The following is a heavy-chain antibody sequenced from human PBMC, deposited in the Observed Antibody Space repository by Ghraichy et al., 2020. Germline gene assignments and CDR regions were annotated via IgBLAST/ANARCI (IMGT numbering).Heavy chain of an antibody. D-gene: IGHD1-26*01. V-gene: IGHV4-4*09. CDR3: ARVGLSWELPWYYFDY. J-gene: IGHJ4*02. Sequence: SETLSLTCTVSGGSISSYYWSWIRQPPGKGLEWIGYIYTSGSTNYNPSLKSRVTISVDTSKNQFSLKLSSVTAADTAVYYCARVGLSWELPWYYFDYWGQGTLVTVSS. CDR2: IYTSGST. CDR1: GGSISSYY.